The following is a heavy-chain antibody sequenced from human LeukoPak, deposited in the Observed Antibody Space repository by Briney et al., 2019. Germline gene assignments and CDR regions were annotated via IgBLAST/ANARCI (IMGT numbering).Heavy chain of an antibody. Sequence: ASVKVSCKASGYTFTGYYMHWVRQAPGQGLEWMGWINPNSGGTNYAQKFQGRVTMTRDTSISTVYMELSSLRSEDTAVYYCARDQESMNWYFDLWGRGTLVTVSS. CDR1: GYTFTGYY. CDR3: ARDQESMNWYFDL. V-gene: IGHV1-2*02. D-gene: IGHD2-8*01. J-gene: IGHJ2*01. CDR2: INPNSGGT.